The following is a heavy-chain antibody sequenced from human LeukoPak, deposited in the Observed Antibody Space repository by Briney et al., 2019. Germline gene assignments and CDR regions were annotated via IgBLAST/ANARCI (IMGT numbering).Heavy chain of an antibody. CDR2: ISYDGSNK. J-gene: IGHJ4*02. Sequence: GGSLRLSCAASGFTFSSYAMHWVRQAPGKGLEWVAVISYDGSNKYYADPVKGRFTISRDNSKNTLYLQMNSLRAEDTAVDYCARDGSYDSSGYSHPDYWGQGTLVTVSS. D-gene: IGHD3-22*01. CDR3: ARDGSYDSSGYSHPDY. V-gene: IGHV3-30-3*01. CDR1: GFTFSSYA.